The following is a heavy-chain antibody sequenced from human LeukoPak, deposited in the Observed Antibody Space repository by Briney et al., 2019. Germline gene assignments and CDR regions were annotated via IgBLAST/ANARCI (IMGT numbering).Heavy chain of an antibody. CDR1: GFTFSNYW. CDR2: IQQDGSER. Sequence: PGGSLRLSCAASGFTFSNYWMSWVRQAPGKGLERVANIQQDGSERHYVDSVKGRLTISRDNAKNSLYLQMNSLRAEDTAVYYCARDKVVGATYFDYWGQGTLVTVSS. CDR3: ARDKVVGATYFDY. J-gene: IGHJ4*02. D-gene: IGHD1-26*01. V-gene: IGHV3-7*01.